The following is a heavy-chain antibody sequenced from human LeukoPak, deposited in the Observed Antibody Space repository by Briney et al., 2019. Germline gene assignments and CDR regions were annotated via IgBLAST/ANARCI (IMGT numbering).Heavy chain of an antibody. CDR2: FDPEDSET. CDR1: GDTLSEMP. D-gene: IGHD3-9*01. V-gene: IGHV1-24*01. Sequence: ASVKVSCKVSGDTLSEMPIHWVRPAPGKGLEWMGGFDPEDSETFYARNFQGRVTMTEDTSTDTAYMELTSLRSEDTAMYYCASDLSGYFGRNSEYWGQGTLVTVSS. J-gene: IGHJ4*02. CDR3: ASDLSGYFGRNSEY.